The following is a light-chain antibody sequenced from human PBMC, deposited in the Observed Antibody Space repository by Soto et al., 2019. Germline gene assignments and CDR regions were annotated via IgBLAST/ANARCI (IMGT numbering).Light chain of an antibody. Sequence: QSVLTQPRSVSGSPGQSVTISCTGTSSDVGGYNYVSWYQQHPGKAPKLMIYDVSKRPSGVPDRFSGSKSGNTASLTISGLQAEDEADYYCCSSVGSYTSVFGGRTKLTVL. CDR2: DVS. CDR3: CSSVGSYTSV. CDR1: SSDVGGYNY. V-gene: IGLV2-11*01. J-gene: IGLJ3*02.